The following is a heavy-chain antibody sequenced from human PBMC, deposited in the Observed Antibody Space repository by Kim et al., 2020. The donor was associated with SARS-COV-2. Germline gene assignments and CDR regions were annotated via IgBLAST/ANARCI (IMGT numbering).Heavy chain of an antibody. CDR1: GFTFSSYE. CDR3: ARMRYSSSWYYYYYGMDV. CDR2: ISSSGSTI. Sequence: GGSLRLFCAASGFTFSSYEMNWVRQAPGKGLEWVSYISSSGSTIYYADSVKGRFTISRDNAKNSLYLQMNSLRAEDTAVYYCARMRYSSSWYYYYYGMDVWGQGTTVTVSS. D-gene: IGHD6-13*01. J-gene: IGHJ6*02. V-gene: IGHV3-48*03.